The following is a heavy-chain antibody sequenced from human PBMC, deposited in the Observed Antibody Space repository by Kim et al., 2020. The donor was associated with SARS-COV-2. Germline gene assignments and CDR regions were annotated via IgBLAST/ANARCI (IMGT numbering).Heavy chain of an antibody. CDR2: IYYSGST. V-gene: IGHV4-39*01. CDR3: ARQGRVGTIIAVAGSFDY. CDR1: GGSISSSSYY. Sequence: GSLSLTCTVSGGSISSSSYYWGWIRQPPGKGLEWIGSIYYSGSTYYNPSLKSRVTISVDTSKNQFSLKLSSVTAADTAVYYCARQGRVGTIIAVAGSFDYWGQGTLVTVSS. J-gene: IGHJ4*02. D-gene: IGHD6-19*01.